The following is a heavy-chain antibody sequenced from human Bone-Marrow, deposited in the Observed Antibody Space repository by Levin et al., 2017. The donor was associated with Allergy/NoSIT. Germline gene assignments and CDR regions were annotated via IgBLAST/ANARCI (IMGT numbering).Heavy chain of an antibody. CDR3: ARTYYYDSSPPD. CDR2: ISYDGSNK. D-gene: IGHD3-22*01. CDR1: GFTFSSYA. J-gene: IGHJ1*01. V-gene: IGHV3-30*04. Sequence: GGSLRLSCAASGFTFSSYAMHWVRQAPGKGLEWVAVISYDGSNKYYADSVKGRFTISRDNSKNTLYLQMNSLRAEDTAVYYCARTYYYDSSPPDWGQGTLVTVSS.